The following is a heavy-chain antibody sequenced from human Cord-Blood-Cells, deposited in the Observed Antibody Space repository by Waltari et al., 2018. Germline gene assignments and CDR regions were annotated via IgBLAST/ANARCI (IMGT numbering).Heavy chain of an antibody. Sequence: QVQLVQSGAEVKKPGASVKVSCKASGYTFTSYSMPWVRQAPGQGLEWMGIINPSGGSTSYAQKFQGRVTMTRDTSTSTVYMELSSLRSEDTAVYYCARDRGVRGVIDYWGQGTLVTVSS. V-gene: IGHV1-46*01. J-gene: IGHJ4*02. CDR3: ARDRGVRGVIDY. D-gene: IGHD3-10*01. CDR2: INPSGGST. CDR1: GYTFTSYS.